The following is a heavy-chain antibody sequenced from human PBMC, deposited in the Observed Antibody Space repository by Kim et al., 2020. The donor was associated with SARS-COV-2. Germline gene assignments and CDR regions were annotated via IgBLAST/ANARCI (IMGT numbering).Heavy chain of an antibody. J-gene: IGHJ1*01. D-gene: IGHD2-15*01. CDR2: ISSGGHAT. CDR3: VKWGFCSGGGCSQYFEH. CDR1: GFTFSNFD. V-gene: IGHV3-23*01. Sequence: GGSLRLSCAASGFTFSNFDMSWVRQAPGKRPEWVSAISSGGHATFYADSVMGRFTVSRDNSKNTLFLQMNSLRSEDTALYYCVKWGFCSGGGCSQYFEHWGQGALVTVSP.